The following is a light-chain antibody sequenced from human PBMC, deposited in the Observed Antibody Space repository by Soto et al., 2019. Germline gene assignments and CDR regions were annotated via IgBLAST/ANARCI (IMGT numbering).Light chain of an antibody. CDR1: SSDVGGYNY. CDR3: SSYTTSSTWV. CDR2: EVS. Sequence: QSALTQPASVSGSPGQSITISCTGTSSDVGGYNYVSWFQQHPGKAPKLMLSEVSNRPSGVSNRFSDSKSGNTASLTISGLQAEDEADYYCSSYTTSSTWVFGGGTKLTVL. V-gene: IGLV2-14*01. J-gene: IGLJ3*02.